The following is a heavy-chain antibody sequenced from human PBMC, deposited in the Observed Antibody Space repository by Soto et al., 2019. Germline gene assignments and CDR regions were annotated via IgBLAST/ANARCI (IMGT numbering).Heavy chain of an antibody. CDR1: GFTFSDHY. V-gene: IGHV3-11*01. D-gene: IGHD2-2*01. CDR2: ISSGGSAI. CDR3: ARVKECSSTSCYARDAFDV. J-gene: IGHJ3*01. Sequence: QVQLVESGGGLVKPGGSLRLSCAASGFTFSDHYMSWIRQAPRKGLEWVSYISSGGSAIYYAESVKGRFTISRDNAKNSLYLQMNSLRAEDTAVYYCARVKECSSTSCYARDAFDVWVQGTMVTVSS.